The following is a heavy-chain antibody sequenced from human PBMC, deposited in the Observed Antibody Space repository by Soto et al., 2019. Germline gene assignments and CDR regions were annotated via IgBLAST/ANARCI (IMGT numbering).Heavy chain of an antibody. D-gene: IGHD6-19*01. CDR3: ARGLIAVAGDYVNNDAFDI. Sequence: GASVKVSCKASGYTFTSYYMHWVRQAPGQGLEWMGIINPSGGSTGYAQKFQGGATMTRDTSTSTVYMELSSLRSEDTAVYYCARGLIAVAGDYVNNDAFDIWGQGTMVTVS. J-gene: IGHJ3*02. CDR2: INPSGGST. V-gene: IGHV1-46*01. CDR1: GYTFTSYY.